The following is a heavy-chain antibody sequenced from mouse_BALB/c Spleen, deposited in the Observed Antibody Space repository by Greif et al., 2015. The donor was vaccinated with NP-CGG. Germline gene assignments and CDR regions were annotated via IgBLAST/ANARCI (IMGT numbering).Heavy chain of an antibody. Sequence: EVMLVESGGGLVKPGGSLKLSCAASGFTFSSYGMSWVRQTPEKRLEWVATISGGGSYTYYPDSVKGRFTISRDNANNNLYLQMSSLRSEDTALYYCARHNGNSLRTMDYWGQGTSVTVSS. J-gene: IGHJ4*01. V-gene: IGHV5-9-2*01. CDR3: ARHNGNSLRTMDY. D-gene: IGHD2-1*01. CDR1: GFTFSSYG. CDR2: ISGGGSYT.